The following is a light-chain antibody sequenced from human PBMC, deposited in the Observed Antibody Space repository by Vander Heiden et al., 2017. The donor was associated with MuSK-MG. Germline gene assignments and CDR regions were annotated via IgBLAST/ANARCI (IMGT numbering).Light chain of an antibody. CDR2: AAS. CDR3: QQSYSTPLT. J-gene: IGKJ4*01. CDR1: QSISTY. Sequence: DIQMTQSPSSLSASVGDRVTVTCRASQSISTYLNWYQQKPGKAPKLLIYAASSLPSGVPSRFSGSGSGTDFTLTISSLQPEDFATYYCQQSYSTPLTFGGGTKVXIK. V-gene: IGKV1-39*01.